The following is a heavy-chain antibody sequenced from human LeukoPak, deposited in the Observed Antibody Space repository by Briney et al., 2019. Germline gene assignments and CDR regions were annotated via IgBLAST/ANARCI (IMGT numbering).Heavy chain of an antibody. Sequence: SETLSLTCAVYGGSFSGYYWSWIRQPPGKGLEWIGEINHSGSTNYNPSLKSRVTISVDTSKNQFSLKLSSVTAADTAVYYCARRITIAAAGWGYGMDVWGQGTTVTVSS. V-gene: IGHV4-34*01. D-gene: IGHD6-13*01. J-gene: IGHJ6*02. CDR3: ARRITIAAAGWGYGMDV. CDR2: INHSGST. CDR1: GGSFSGYY.